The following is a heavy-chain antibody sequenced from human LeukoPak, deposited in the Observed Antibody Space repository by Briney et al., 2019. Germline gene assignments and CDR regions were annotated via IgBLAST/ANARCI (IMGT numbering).Heavy chain of an antibody. J-gene: IGHJ4*02. CDR2: IYPGDSDT. CDR3: ARITMGTGDY. CDR1: GCRFTNYW. Sequence: GGALEISFKGSGCRFTNYWIGRGRQMPGKGLEWMGIIYPGDSDTRYSPSFQGQVTISADKSISTAYLQWSSLKASDTAMYYCARITMGTGDYWGQGTLVTVSS. D-gene: IGHD3-3*01. V-gene: IGHV5-51*01.